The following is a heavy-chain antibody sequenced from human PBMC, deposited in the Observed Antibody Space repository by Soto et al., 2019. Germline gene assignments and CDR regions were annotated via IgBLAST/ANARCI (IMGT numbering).Heavy chain of an antibody. D-gene: IGHD3-16*01. CDR1: SGSISDFY. CDR2: FSSTGST. Sequence: QAQLQEAGPGLVKPSETLSLTCTVSSGSISDFYWSWIRQPPGKGLEYIGHFSSTGSTNYNPSLSSRVTVSVDTSNNQFSLILRSVTAADTAVYYCAQFGGAYSGFDWGPGVLVTVSS. CDR3: AQFGGAYSGFD. V-gene: IGHV4-59*01. J-gene: IGHJ1*01.